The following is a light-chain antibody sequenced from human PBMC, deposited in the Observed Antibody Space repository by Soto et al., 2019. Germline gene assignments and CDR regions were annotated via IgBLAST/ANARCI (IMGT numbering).Light chain of an antibody. CDR1: QSVFYSSNNKNY. J-gene: IGKJ2*01. Sequence: DIVMTQSPDSLAVSLGERATINCKSSQSVFYSSNNKNYLAWYQQKAGQPPKLLIYWASTRESGVPDRFSGSGSGTECTLTISSLQAEDVAVYYCQQYYGIPYTFGQGTKLEIK. V-gene: IGKV4-1*01. CDR3: QQYYGIPYT. CDR2: WAS.